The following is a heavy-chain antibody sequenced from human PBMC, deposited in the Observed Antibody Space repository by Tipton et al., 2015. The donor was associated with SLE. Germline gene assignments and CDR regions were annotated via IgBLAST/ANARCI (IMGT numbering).Heavy chain of an antibody. Sequence: TLSLTCTVSGDSFSSGSSSWNWVRQPAGKGLEWIGHANRNEGTKIKSSLERRVTISLDTSRSQFSLRLNSVTAADTAVYYCARSTDQNWFDPWGQGTLVTVSS. CDR3: ARSTDQNWFDP. CDR1: GDSFSSGSSS. J-gene: IGHJ5*02. V-gene: IGHV4-61*09. D-gene: IGHD2-2*01. CDR2: ANRNEGT.